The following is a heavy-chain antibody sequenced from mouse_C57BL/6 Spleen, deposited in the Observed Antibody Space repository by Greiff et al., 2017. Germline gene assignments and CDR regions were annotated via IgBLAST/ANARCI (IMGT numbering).Heavy chain of an antibody. CDR3: ARQDDYLYAMDY. V-gene: IGHV2-5*01. Sequence: VKLMESGPGLVQPSQCLSITCTVSGFSFTSYGVHWVRQSPGKGLEWLGVIWRGGSTDYNAAFMSRLSITKDNAKSQVFFKMNSLQADDTAIYYCARQDDYLYAMDYWGQGTSVTVSS. D-gene: IGHD2-4*01. CDR2: IWRGGST. CDR1: GFSFTSYG. J-gene: IGHJ4*01.